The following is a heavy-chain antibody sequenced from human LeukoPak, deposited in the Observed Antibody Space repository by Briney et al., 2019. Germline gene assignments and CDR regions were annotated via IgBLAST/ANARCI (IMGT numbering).Heavy chain of an antibody. CDR1: GYTFTSYG. CDR2: INPNSGGT. V-gene: IGHV1-2*02. J-gene: IGHJ6*03. Sequence: GASVKVSCKASGYTFTSYGISWVRQAPGQGLEWMGWINPNSGGTNYAQKFQGRVTMTRDTSISTAYMELSRLRSDDTAVYYCARDGRPVYCSSTSCYTHYYMDVWGKGTTVTVSS. CDR3: ARDGRPVYCSSTSCYTHYYMDV. D-gene: IGHD2-2*02.